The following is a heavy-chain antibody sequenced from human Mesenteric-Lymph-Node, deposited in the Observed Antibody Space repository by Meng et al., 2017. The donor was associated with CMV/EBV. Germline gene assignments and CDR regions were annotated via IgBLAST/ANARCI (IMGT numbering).Heavy chain of an antibody. CDR3: ARPHYYGSGSSPWFDP. J-gene: IGHJ5*02. Sequence: QLQLQESVPALVKPAETLSLTCTVSGGSISSSSYYWGWIRQPPGKGLEWIGSIYSSGHTYYNPSLKSRVTISVDTSKNQFSLKLSSVTAADTAVYYCARPHYYGSGSSPWFDPWGQGTLVTVSS. CDR1: GGSISSSSYY. D-gene: IGHD3-10*01. CDR2: IYSSGHT. V-gene: IGHV4-39*01.